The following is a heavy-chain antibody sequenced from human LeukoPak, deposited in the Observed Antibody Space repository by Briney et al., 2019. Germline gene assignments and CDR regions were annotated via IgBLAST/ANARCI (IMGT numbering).Heavy chain of an antibody. Sequence: GASVKVSCKASGYTFTSYYMHWVRQAPGQGLEWMGIINPSGGSTSYAQKFQGRVTMTRDMSTSTVYMELSSLRSEDTAVYYCARGWELRNYYYYYMDVWGKGTTVTVSS. V-gene: IGHV1-46*01. D-gene: IGHD1-26*01. CDR1: GYTFTSYY. J-gene: IGHJ6*03. CDR2: INPSGGST. CDR3: ARGWELRNYYYYYMDV.